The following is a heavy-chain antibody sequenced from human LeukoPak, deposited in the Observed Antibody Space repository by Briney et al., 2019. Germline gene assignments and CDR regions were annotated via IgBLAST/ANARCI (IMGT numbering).Heavy chain of an antibody. V-gene: IGHV1-2*02. CDR2: INPNSGGT. J-gene: IGHJ4*02. CDR3: ARGYCSGDCFTPFDY. CDR1: PYMFTGYY. D-gene: IGHD2-21*02. Sequence: ASVKVSCKASPYMFTGYYMHWVRQAPGQGLEWMGWINPNSGGTNYAQKFQGRVTMTRDTSISTAYMELSSLRSDDTAVYYCARGYCSGDCFTPFDYWGQGTLVTVSS.